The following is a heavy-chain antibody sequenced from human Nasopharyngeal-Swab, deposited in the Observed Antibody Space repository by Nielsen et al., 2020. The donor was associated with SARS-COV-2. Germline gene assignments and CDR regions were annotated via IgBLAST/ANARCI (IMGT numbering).Heavy chain of an antibody. V-gene: IGHV1-3*01. CDR2: INAGNGNT. J-gene: IGHJ2*01. Sequence: ASVKIICKASGYNITSYAMNWVRQATGHRLEWMRWINAGNGNTKYSQKFQGRVTITRATSASTAYLELSSLRSEDTALFYCSREGHWYFDLWGRGTLVTVSS. CDR1: GYNITSYA. CDR3: SREGHWYFDL.